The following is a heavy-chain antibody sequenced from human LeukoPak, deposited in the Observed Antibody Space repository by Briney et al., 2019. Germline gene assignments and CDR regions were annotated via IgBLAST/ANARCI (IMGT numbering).Heavy chain of an antibody. J-gene: IGHJ4*02. Sequence: SETLSLTCTVSGGSISSGDYYWSWIRQPPGKGLEWIGYIYHSGSSYYNPSLKSRLTISVDTSKNQFSLKLSSVTAADTAVYYCARSSYSGSSDSAFDYWGQGTLVTVSS. CDR3: ARSSYSGSSDSAFDY. V-gene: IGHV4-30-4*01. CDR1: GGSISSGDYY. D-gene: IGHD1-26*01. CDR2: IYHSGSS.